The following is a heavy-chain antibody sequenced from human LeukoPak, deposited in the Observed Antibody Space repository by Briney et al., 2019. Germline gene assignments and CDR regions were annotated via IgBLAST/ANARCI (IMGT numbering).Heavy chain of an antibody. CDR2: IIPIFGTA. J-gene: IGHJ4*02. V-gene: IGHV1-69*13. CDR3: ARESGAYYYDSSGPLDY. CDR1: GGTFSSYA. D-gene: IGHD3-22*01. Sequence: SVKVSCKASGGTFSSYAISWVRQAPGQGLEWMGGIIPIFGTANYAQKFQGRVTITADESTSTAYMELSSLRSEDTAVYCCARESGAYYYDSSGPLDYWGQGTLVTVSS.